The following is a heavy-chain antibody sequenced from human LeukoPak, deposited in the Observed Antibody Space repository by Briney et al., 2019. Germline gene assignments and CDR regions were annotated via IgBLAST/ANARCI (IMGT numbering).Heavy chain of an antibody. CDR1: GFTFSNYA. J-gene: IGHJ3*02. D-gene: IGHD1-1*01. V-gene: IGHV3-30*01. CDR2: ISFDATKE. Sequence: GGSLRLSCAASGFTFSNYAMHWVRQAPGKGLEWVAVISFDATKEYFGKSVKGRFTISRDNSKATLYLQMHRLRIEDSALYFCARFKVGTNTTQKNAFDIWGRGTVVAVSS. CDR3: ARFKVGTNTTQKNAFDI.